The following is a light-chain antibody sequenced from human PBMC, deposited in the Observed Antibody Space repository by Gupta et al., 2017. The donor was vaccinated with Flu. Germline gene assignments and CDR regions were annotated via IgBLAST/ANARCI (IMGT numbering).Light chain of an antibody. CDR1: QSISSW. J-gene: IGKJ2*01. Sequence: QMNPSPSTLSASVGDRVTITCRASQSISSWLAWYQKRPGKAPKLLIGKASSLESGGPSRFGGGGSGKVFTLIISSLQPDDFATYYCQQYNRYQYTFGQGTKLEIK. V-gene: IGKV1-5*03. CDR2: KAS. CDR3: QQYNRYQYT.